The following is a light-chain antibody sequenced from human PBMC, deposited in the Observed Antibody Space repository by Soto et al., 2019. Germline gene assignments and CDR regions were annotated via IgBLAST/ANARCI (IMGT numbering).Light chain of an antibody. J-gene: IGKJ1*01. Sequence: DIQMTQSPSSLFASVGDRVTITCRASQSISSYLTWYQQKPGKAPKLLIYAASTLQSGVPSRFSGSGSGTEFTLTISSLQPDDFATYYCQHYNSYSEAFGQGTKVDIK. V-gene: IGKV1-27*01. CDR1: QSISSY. CDR2: AAS. CDR3: QHYNSYSEA.